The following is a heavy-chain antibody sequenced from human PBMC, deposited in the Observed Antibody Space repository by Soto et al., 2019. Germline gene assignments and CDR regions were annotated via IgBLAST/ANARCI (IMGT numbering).Heavy chain of an antibody. D-gene: IGHD6-19*01. CDR2: IYYSGST. Sequence: PSETLSLTCTVSDGAIISSIYYWGWIRQPPGKGLEWIGSIYYSGSTYYNPSLKSRVTISVDTSKNQFSLKLSSVTAADTAVYYCVRPIPLPGYSSGSNAFDIWGQGTMVTVSS. J-gene: IGHJ3*02. CDR1: DGAIISSIYY. CDR3: VRPIPLPGYSSGSNAFDI. V-gene: IGHV4-39*01.